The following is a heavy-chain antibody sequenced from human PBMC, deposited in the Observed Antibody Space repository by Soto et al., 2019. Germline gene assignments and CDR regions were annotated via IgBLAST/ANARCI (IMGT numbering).Heavy chain of an antibody. CDR1: GFTFSSYA. Sequence: EVQLLESGGGLVQPGGSLRLSCAASGFTFSSYAMSWVRQAPGKGLEWVSAISGSGGSTYYADSVKSRFTISRDNSKNTMYLQMTSLRAEDTAVYYCASQYYYDSRAYYFDYWGQGTLVTVAS. D-gene: IGHD3-22*01. V-gene: IGHV3-23*01. CDR2: ISGSGGST. J-gene: IGHJ4*02. CDR3: ASQYYYDSRAYYFDY.